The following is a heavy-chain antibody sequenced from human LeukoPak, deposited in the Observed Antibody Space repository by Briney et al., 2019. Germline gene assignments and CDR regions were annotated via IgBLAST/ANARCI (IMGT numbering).Heavy chain of an antibody. Sequence: SETLSLTCTVSGGSISSYYWSWIRQPPGKGLEWIGYIHYSGSTNYNPSLKSRVTISVDTSRNQFSLKMSSVTGADTGVYYCARAGVTAAYYFDYWGQGTLVTVSS. CDR1: GGSISSYY. CDR3: ARAGVTAAYYFDY. J-gene: IGHJ4*02. D-gene: IGHD3-10*01. V-gene: IGHV4-59*01. CDR2: IHYSGST.